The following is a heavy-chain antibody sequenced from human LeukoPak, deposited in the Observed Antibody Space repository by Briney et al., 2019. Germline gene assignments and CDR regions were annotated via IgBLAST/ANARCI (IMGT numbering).Heavy chain of an antibody. J-gene: IGHJ4*02. CDR1: GYSFTSYW. Sequence: GESLKISCKGSGYSFTSYWIGWVRQMPGKGLEWMGIIYPGDSDTRYSPSFQGQVTISADKSINTAYLQWSGLKASDTAIYYCARLQTGSGWYEGFDYWGLGTLVTVSS. D-gene: IGHD6-19*01. V-gene: IGHV5-51*01. CDR2: IYPGDSDT. CDR3: ARLQTGSGWYEGFDY.